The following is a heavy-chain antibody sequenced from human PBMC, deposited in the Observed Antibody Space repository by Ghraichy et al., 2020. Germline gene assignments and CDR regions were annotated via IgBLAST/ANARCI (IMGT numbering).Heavy chain of an antibody. CDR1: GGSISSSSYY. V-gene: IGHV4-39*01. CDR2: IYYSGST. Sequence: SETLSLTCTVSGGSISSSSYYWGWIRQPPGKGLEWIGSIYYSGSTYYNPSLKSRVTISLDTSKNQFSLKLSSVTAADTAVYYCAPLPGLSKNYYYGMDVWGQGTTVTVSS. D-gene: IGHD2/OR15-2a*01. J-gene: IGHJ6*02. CDR3: APLPGLSKNYYYGMDV.